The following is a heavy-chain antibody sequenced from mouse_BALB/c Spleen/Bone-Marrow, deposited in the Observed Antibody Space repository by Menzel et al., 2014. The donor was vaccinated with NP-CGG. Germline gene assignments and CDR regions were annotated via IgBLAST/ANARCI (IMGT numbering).Heavy chain of an antibody. D-gene: IGHD4-1*01. J-gene: IGHJ2*01. CDR3: ARSGFDY. Sequence: LQESGSVLVRPGASVKLSCKASGYTFTSSWMHWAKQRPGQGLEWIGEIRPNSGNTNYNEKFKGKATLTVDTSSGTAYVDLSSLTSEDSAVYYCARSGFDYWGQGTTLTVSS. CDR1: GYTFTSSW. CDR2: IRPNSGNT. V-gene: IGHV1S130*01.